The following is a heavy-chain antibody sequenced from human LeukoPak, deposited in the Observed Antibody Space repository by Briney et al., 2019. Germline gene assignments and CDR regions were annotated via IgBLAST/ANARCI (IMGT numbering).Heavy chain of an antibody. V-gene: IGHV3-53*01. CDR3: ARAGGLRIAVAPIDY. Sequence: PGGSLRLSCAASGVTVSSNYMSWVRQAPGKGLEWVSVIYSGGGTYYADSVKGRFTISRDNSKNTLYLQMNSLRAEDTAVYYCARAGGLRIAVAPIDYWGQGTLVTVSS. J-gene: IGHJ4*02. D-gene: IGHD6-19*01. CDR2: IYSGGGT. CDR1: GVTVSSNY.